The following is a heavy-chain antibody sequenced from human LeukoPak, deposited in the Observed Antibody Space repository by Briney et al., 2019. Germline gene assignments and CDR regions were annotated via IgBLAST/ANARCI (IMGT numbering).Heavy chain of an antibody. J-gene: IGHJ4*02. D-gene: IGHD3-10*01. CDR2: INPNGGET. Sequence: ASVKVSCKASGYTFRDSILPWVGQALGQRPGWMAWINPNGGETHYAQKFRGRVILTLDTSISTAYMELNSLQYDDSAIYYCARDLTAGSSDYWGPGTLVTVSS. V-gene: IGHV1-2*02. CDR3: ARDLTAGSSDY. CDR1: GYTFRDSI.